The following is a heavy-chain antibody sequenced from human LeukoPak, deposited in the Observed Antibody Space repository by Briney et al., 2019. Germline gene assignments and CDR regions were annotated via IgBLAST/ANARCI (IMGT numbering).Heavy chain of an antibody. CDR2: ISGSGGST. Sequence: GGSLRLSCAASGFTFSSYSMTWVRQAPGKGLEWVSAISGSGGSTYYADSVKGRFTISRDNSKNTLYLQMNSLRAEDTAVYYCAKGIVEMATIIEFDYWGQGTLVTASS. CDR1: GFTFSSYS. J-gene: IGHJ4*02. V-gene: IGHV3-23*01. CDR3: AKGIVEMATIIEFDY. D-gene: IGHD5-24*01.